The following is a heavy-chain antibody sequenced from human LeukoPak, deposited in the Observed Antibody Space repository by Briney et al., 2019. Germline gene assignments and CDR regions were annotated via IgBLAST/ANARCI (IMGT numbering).Heavy chain of an antibody. CDR3: ARDGTYCGGDCYRDAFDI. Sequence: GASVKVSCKASGYTFTGYYMHWVRQAPGQGLEWMGGIIPIFGTANYAQKFQGRVTITADESTSTAYMELSSLRSEDTAVYYCARDGTYCGGDCYRDAFDIWGQGTMVTVSS. D-gene: IGHD2-21*02. CDR1: GYTFTGYY. J-gene: IGHJ3*02. CDR2: IIPIFGTA. V-gene: IGHV1-69*13.